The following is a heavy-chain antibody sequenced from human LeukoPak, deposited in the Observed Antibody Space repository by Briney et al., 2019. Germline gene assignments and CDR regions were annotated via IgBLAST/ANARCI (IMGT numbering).Heavy chain of an antibody. CDR2: IISIFGTA. Sequence: ASVKVSCKASGGTFSSYAISWVRQAPGQGLEWMGGIISIFGTANYAQKFQGRVTITADKSTSTAYMELSSLRSEDTAVYYCARDFVYGSGSYSDDAFDIWGQGTMVTVSS. D-gene: IGHD3-10*01. V-gene: IGHV1-69*06. J-gene: IGHJ3*02. CDR3: ARDFVYGSGSYSDDAFDI. CDR1: GGTFSSYA.